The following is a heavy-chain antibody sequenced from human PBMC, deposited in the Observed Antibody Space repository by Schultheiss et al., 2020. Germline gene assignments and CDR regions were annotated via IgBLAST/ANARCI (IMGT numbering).Heavy chain of an antibody. Sequence: ASVKVSCKASGYTFTSYDINWVRQATGQGLEWMGWMNPNSGNTGYAQKFQGRVTMTTDTSTSTAYMELSRLRSDDTAVYYCARVGDYGDPYNWFDPWGQGTLVTVSS. V-gene: IGHV1-8*01. CDR2: MNPNSGNT. J-gene: IGHJ5*02. CDR3: ARVGDYGDPYNWFDP. CDR1: GYTFTSYD. D-gene: IGHD4-17*01.